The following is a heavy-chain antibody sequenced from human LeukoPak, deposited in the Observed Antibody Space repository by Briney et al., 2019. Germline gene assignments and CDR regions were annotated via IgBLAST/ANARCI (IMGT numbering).Heavy chain of an antibody. CDR3: ASVIGVVSAALPL. CDR1: GFTFNSYS. J-gene: IGHJ4*02. CDR2: ISSRGSYI. D-gene: IGHD2-2*01. V-gene: IGHV3-21*01. Sequence: GGSLRLSCAASGFTFNSYSMNWVRQAPGKGLEWVSSISSRGSYIYYTDSVKGRFTTSRDNAKNSLYLQMDSLRAEDTAVYYCASVIGVVSAALPLWGQGTLVTVSS.